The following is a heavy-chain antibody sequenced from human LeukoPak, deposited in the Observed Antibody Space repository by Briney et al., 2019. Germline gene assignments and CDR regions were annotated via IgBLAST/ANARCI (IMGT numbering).Heavy chain of an antibody. D-gene: IGHD6-19*01. Sequence: GGSLRLSCAASGFTFSSYWMHWVRQAPGKGLVWVSRINSDGGSTSYADSVKGRFTISRDNAKNTLYLQMNSLRAEDTAVYYCARVRFGYSSIPCDYWGQGTLVTVSS. J-gene: IGHJ4*02. CDR3: ARVRFGYSSIPCDY. CDR1: GFTFSSYW. CDR2: INSDGGST. V-gene: IGHV3-74*01.